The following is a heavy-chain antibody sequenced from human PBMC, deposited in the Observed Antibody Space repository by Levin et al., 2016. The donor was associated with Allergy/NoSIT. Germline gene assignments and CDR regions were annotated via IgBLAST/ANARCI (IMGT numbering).Heavy chain of an antibody. J-gene: IGHJ5*01. D-gene: IGHD3-10*01. CDR3: ARDTAMIRGVIHDS. Sequence: WIRQPPGKGLVWVSQIKSDGTSSDYADSVKGRFTISRDNAKNTLYLQMNSLRAEDTAVYYCARDTAMIRGVIHDSWGQGTLVTVSS. V-gene: IGHV3-74*01. CDR2: IKSDGTSS.